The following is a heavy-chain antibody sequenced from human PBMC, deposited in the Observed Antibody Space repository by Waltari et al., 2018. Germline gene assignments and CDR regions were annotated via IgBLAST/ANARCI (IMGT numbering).Heavy chain of an antibody. CDR1: GFTVSSNY. CDR3: ARGIGKSRRANYGMDV. CDR2: IYSGGRT. D-gene: IGHD3-10*01. V-gene: IGHV3-53*02. Sequence: EVQLVETGGGLIQPGGSLRLSCAASGFTVSSNYMSWVRQAPGKGLEWVSVIYSGGRTYHADSGKGRFTISRDNSKNTLYLQMNSLRAEDTAVYYCARGIGKSRRANYGMDVWGQGTTVTVSS. J-gene: IGHJ6*02.